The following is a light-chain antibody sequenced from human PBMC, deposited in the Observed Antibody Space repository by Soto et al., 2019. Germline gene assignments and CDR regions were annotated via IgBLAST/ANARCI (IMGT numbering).Light chain of an antibody. Sequence: QSALTQPASVSGSPGQSITISCTGTSSDVGGYNYVSWYQQHPGKAPKLMIYDVSNRPSGVSNRFSGSKSGNTASLTISGLQAEDEADYQCSSYTSSSILVFGGGTKLTVL. CDR3: SSYTSSSILV. CDR1: SSDVGGYNY. V-gene: IGLV2-14*01. CDR2: DVS. J-gene: IGLJ2*01.